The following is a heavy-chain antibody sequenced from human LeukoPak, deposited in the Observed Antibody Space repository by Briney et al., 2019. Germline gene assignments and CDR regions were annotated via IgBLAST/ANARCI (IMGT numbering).Heavy chain of an antibody. CDR3: ARVYYYGSGSYYNVNPYYFDY. D-gene: IGHD3-10*01. CDR1: GYTFTGYY. J-gene: IGHJ4*02. V-gene: IGHV1-2*06. CDR2: INPNSGGT. Sequence: ASVKVSCKASGYTFTGYYMHWVRQAPGQGLEWMGRINPNSGGTNYAQKFQGRVTMTRDTSISTAYMELSRLRSDDTAAYYCARVYYYGSGSYYNVNPYYFDYWGQGTLVTVSS.